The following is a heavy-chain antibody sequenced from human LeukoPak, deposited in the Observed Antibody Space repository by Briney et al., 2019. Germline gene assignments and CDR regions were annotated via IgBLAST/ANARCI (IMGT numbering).Heavy chain of an antibody. Sequence: GGSLRLSCAASGFTLSSYSMNWVRQAPGKGLEWVSSISSSSSYIYYADSVKGRFTISRDNSKNSLYLQMDSLRAEDTAVYYCARRGDGYPSDWFDPWGQGTLVTVSS. CDR1: GFTLSSYS. CDR2: ISSSSSYI. V-gene: IGHV3-21*01. CDR3: ARRGDGYPSDWFDP. D-gene: IGHD5-24*01. J-gene: IGHJ5*02.